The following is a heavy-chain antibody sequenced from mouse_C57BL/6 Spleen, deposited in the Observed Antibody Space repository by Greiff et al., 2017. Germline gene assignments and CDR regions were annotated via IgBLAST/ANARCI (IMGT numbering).Heavy chain of an antibody. Sequence: QVQLKQPGAELVKPGASVKLSCKASGYTFTSYWMHWVKQRPGQGLEWIGMIHPNSGSTNYNEKFKSKATLTVDKSSSTAYMQLSSLTSEDSAVYYCAGGYDDPWFAYWGQGTLVTVSA. V-gene: IGHV1-64*01. CDR1: GYTFTSYW. CDR2: IHPNSGST. D-gene: IGHD2-2*01. CDR3: AGGYDDPWFAY. J-gene: IGHJ3*01.